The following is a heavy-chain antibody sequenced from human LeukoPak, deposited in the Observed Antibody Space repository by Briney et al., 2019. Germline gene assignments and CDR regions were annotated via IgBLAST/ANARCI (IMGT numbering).Heavy chain of an antibody. J-gene: IGHJ5*02. Sequence: PSETLSLTCTVSGGSISSSSYYWGWIRQPPGKGLEWIGSIYYSGSTYYNPSLKSRVTISVDTSKNQFSLKLSSVTAADTAVYYCARQGGYGSGVSWFDPWGQGTLVTVSS. CDR3: ARQGGYGSGVSWFDP. CDR1: GGSISSSSYY. V-gene: IGHV4-39*01. CDR2: IYYSGST. D-gene: IGHD3-10*01.